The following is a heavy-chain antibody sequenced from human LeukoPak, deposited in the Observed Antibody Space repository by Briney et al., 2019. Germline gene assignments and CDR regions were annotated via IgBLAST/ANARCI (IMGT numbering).Heavy chain of an antibody. Sequence: SETLSLTCTVSGGSISSYYWSWIRQPPGKGLEWIGCIHYSGSTNYNPSLKSRVTISIGTSKNQFSLKLSSVTAADTAVYYCAGDSSGWSGWFDPWGQGTLVTVSS. CDR2: IHYSGST. CDR1: GGSISSYY. V-gene: IGHV4-59*01. D-gene: IGHD6-19*01. J-gene: IGHJ5*02. CDR3: AGDSSGWSGWFDP.